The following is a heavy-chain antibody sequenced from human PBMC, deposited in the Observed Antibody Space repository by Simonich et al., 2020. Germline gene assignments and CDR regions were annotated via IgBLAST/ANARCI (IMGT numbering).Heavy chain of an antibody. CDR2: IKQDGSEK. CDR1: GFTFSSYW. V-gene: IGHV3-7*01. Sequence: EVQLVESGGGLVQPGGSLRLSCAASGFTFSSYWMSWVRQAPGKGLEWVANIKQDGSEKYYVDSVKGRFTISRDNAKNSLYLQMNSQRAEDTAVYYCARDGLGTAYYYYMDVWGKGTTVTVSS. J-gene: IGHJ6*03. CDR3: ARDGLGTAYYYYMDV. D-gene: IGHD7-27*01.